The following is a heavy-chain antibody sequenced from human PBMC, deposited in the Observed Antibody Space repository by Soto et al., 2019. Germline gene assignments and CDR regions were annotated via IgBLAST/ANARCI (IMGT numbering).Heavy chain of an antibody. CDR1: GFSLTTRGVG. CDR2: IYWDDDK. CDR3: AHIPNYYQYDWFDP. J-gene: IGHJ5*02. V-gene: IGHV2-5*02. D-gene: IGHD3-16*01. Sequence: QITLKESGPTLVKPTQTLTLTCTFSGFSLTTRGVGVGWIRQPPGKALECLALIYWDDDKRYSPSLQSRLSITKDTSKNQVVLTMTNVDPVDTATYYCAHIPNYYQYDWFDPWGQGTLVSAPQ.